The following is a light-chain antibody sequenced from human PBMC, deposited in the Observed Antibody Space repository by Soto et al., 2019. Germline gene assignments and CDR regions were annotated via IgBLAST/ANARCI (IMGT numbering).Light chain of an antibody. CDR1: QTVIRY. CDR2: DAS. Sequence: EIVLKQSPATLSLSPGERATLSCRASQTVIRYLAWYQQRPGQAPRLLIYDASDRATGIPARFSGSGSGTDFTLTISRLEPEDFAMYFCQQYVSSPQTFGEGTKVDIK. V-gene: IGKV3-20*01. CDR3: QQYVSSPQT. J-gene: IGKJ1*01.